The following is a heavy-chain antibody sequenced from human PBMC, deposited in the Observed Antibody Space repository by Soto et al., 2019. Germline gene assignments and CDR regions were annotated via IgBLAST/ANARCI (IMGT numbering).Heavy chain of an antibody. CDR2: VQYTGST. V-gene: IGHV4-59*08. Sequence: SETLSLTCTVSGSSLSPFYWSWIRQPPGAGLEWIGYVQYTGSTNYNPSLKSRVTMSVHTSRNQFSLKLSSVTAADTAVYYCARHPGENWFDSWGQGTLVTVSS. J-gene: IGHJ5*01. CDR3: ARHPGENWFDS. CDR1: GSSLSPFY.